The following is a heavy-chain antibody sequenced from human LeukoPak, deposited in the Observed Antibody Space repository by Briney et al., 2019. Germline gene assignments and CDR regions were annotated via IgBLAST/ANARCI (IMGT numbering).Heavy chain of an antibody. CDR1: GLTFSNYG. J-gene: IGHJ4*02. Sequence: EPGGSLRLSCAASGLTFSNYGISWVRQAPGKGLEWVANIKQDGSEKYYVDSVKGRFTISRDNAKNSLYLQMNSLRAEDTAVYYCARLGIVGAPFDYWGQGTLVTASS. CDR2: IKQDGSEK. CDR3: ARLGIVGAPFDY. D-gene: IGHD1-26*01. V-gene: IGHV3-7*01.